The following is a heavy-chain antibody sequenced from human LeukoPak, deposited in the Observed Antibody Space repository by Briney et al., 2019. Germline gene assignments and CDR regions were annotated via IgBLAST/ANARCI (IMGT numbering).Heavy chain of an antibody. J-gene: IGHJ3*02. CDR2: ISAYNGNT. V-gene: IGHV1-18*01. CDR1: GYTFTSYG. Sequence: GGSLRLSCAASGYTFTSYGISWVRQAPGQGLEWMGWISAYNGNTNYAQKLQGRVTMTTDTSTSTAYMELRSLRSDDTAVYYCARDTDCSGYYYDQNAFDIWGQGTMVTVSS. CDR3: ARDTDCSGYYYDQNAFDI. D-gene: IGHD3-22*01.